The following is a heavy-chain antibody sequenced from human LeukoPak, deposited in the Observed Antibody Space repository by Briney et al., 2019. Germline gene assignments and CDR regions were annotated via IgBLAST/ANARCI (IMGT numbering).Heavy chain of an antibody. Sequence: GGSLRLSCAASGFTVSSNYMSWVRQAPGKGLEWVSVIYSGGSTYYADSVKGRFTISRDNSKNTLYLQMNSLRAEDMAVYYCAREEEYYDSSGYYPPSRFDYWGQGTLVTVSS. J-gene: IGHJ4*02. V-gene: IGHV3-66*01. D-gene: IGHD3-22*01. CDR3: AREEEYYDSSGYYPPSRFDY. CDR2: IYSGGST. CDR1: GFTVSSNY.